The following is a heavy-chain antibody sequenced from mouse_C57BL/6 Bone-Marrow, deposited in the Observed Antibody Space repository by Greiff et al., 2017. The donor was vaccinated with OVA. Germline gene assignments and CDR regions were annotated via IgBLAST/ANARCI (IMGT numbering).Heavy chain of an antibody. D-gene: IGHD1-1*01. Sequence: QVQLQQPGAELVRPGTSVKLSCKASGYTFTSYWMHWVKQRPGQGLEWIGVIDPSDSYTNYNQKFKGKATLTVDTSSSTAYMQLSSLTSEDSAVYDCARAVVGGYWGQGTTLTVSS. V-gene: IGHV1-59*01. CDR2: IDPSDSYT. CDR3: ARAVVGGY. J-gene: IGHJ2*01. CDR1: GYTFTSYW.